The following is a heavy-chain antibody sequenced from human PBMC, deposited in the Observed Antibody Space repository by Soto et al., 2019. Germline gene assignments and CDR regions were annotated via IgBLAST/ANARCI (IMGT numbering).Heavy chain of an antibody. CDR1: GFTFSGKS. CDR2: ISPDGSQI. CDR3: VKDGGQEIVATLLFDY. D-gene: IGHD5-12*01. V-gene: IGHV3-30-3*01. J-gene: IGHJ4*02. Sequence: PGGSLRLSCAASGFTFSGKSMHWVRQAPGKGLEWVALISPDGSQIFYADSVRGRFTISRDNSKNTAYLQMNSLRAEDTAVYYCVKDGGQEIVATLLFDYWGQGTLVTVSS.